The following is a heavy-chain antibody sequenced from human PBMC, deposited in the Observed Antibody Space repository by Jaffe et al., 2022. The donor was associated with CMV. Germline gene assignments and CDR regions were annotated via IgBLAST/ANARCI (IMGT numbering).Heavy chain of an antibody. D-gene: IGHD4-17*01. Sequence: EVQLLESGGGLVQPGESLTLSCAASGFTFSSYAMSWVRQAPGKGLEWVSGSGDSTYYADSVKGRFTISRDNSKNTLYLQMNSLRAEDTAVYYCAKETSYGFIDYWGQGTLVTVSS. V-gene: IGHV3-23*01. J-gene: IGHJ4*02. CDR3: AKETSYGFIDY. CDR2: GSGDST. CDR1: GFTFSSYA.